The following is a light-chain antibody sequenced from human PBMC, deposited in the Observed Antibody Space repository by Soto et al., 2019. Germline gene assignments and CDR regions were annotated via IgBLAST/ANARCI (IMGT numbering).Light chain of an antibody. CDR2: GNS. J-gene: IGLJ1*01. CDR3: QSYDSSLGYV. CDR1: SSNIGARYD. V-gene: IGLV1-40*01. Sequence: QAVVTQPPSVSGAPGQRVTISCTGSSSNIGARYDVHWYQQLPGTAPKLLIYGNSNRPSGVPDRFSGSRSGTSASLAITGLQADDEADYYCQSYDSSLGYVFGTGTKLTVL.